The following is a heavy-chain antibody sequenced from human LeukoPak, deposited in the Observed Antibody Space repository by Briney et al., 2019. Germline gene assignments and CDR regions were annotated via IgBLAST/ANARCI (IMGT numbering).Heavy chain of an antibody. D-gene: IGHD2-8*01. CDR2: INWSGSST. CDR1: GFTFDEYG. Sequence: AGGSLRLSCAASGFTFDEYGMSWVRQAPGKGLEWVSGINWSGSSTGYADSVKGRFTISRDNSKNTLYLQMNSLRAEDTAVYYCARERVEDCSNGVCYWLCDDWGQGALVTVSS. CDR3: ARERVEDCSNGVCYWLCDD. J-gene: IGHJ4*02. V-gene: IGHV3-20*04.